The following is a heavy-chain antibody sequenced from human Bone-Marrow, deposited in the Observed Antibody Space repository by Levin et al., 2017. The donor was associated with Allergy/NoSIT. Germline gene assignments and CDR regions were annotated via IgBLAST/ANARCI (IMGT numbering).Heavy chain of an antibody. J-gene: IGHJ4*02. CDR3: TRDGGSGSFYNRPFDF. D-gene: IGHD3-10*01. CDR2: IYYGGTT. CDR1: GSTFSRDW. V-gene: IGHV4-31*02. Sequence: LRLSCVASGSTFSRDWMHWVRQRPGKGLEWIGYIYYGGTTKYNPAYESRAVISVNMSKNQLSLQLVSVTATDTAVYYCTRDGGSGSFYNRPFDFWGQGTPVTVSS.